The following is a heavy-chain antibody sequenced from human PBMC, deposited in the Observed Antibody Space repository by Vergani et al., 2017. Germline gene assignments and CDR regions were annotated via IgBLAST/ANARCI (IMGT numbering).Heavy chain of an antibody. J-gene: IGHJ6*03. CDR3: AKGYDFWSGLHMDV. Sequence: EVQLLESGGGLVQPGGSLRLSCAASGFTFSSYAMSWVRQAPGKGLEWVSAISGSGGSTYYADSVKGRFTISRDNSKNTLYLQMNSLRADDTAVYYCAKGYDFWSGLHMDVWGKGTTVTVSS. V-gene: IGHV3-23*01. D-gene: IGHD3-3*01. CDR2: ISGSGGST. CDR1: GFTFSSYA.